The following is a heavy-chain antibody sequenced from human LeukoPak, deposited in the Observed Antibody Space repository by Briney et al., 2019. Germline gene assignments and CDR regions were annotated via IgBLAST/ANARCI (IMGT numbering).Heavy chain of an antibody. CDR2: IIPIFGTA. CDR3: ARAGNYDFWSGYPLDS. D-gene: IGHD3-3*01. V-gene: IGHV1-69*05. J-gene: IGHJ4*02. Sequence: ASVKVSCKASGGTFSGYAISWVRQAPGQGLEWMGGIIPIFGTANYAQKFQGRVTITTDESTSTAYMELSSLRSDDTAVYYCARAGNYDFWSGYPLDSWGQGTLVTVSS. CDR1: GGTFSGYA.